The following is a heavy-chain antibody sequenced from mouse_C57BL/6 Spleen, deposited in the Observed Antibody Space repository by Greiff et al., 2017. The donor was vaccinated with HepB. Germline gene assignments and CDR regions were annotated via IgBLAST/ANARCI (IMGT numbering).Heavy chain of an antibody. CDR2: INPSSGYT. V-gene: IGHV1-7*01. CDR3: ARGGRLRQDAMDY. CDR1: GYTFTSYW. Sequence: VQLQQSGAELAKPGASVKLSCKASGYTFTSYWMHWVKQRPGQGLEWIGYINPSSGYTKYNQKFKDKATLTADKSSSTAYLQLSSLTYEDSAVYYCARGGRLRQDAMDYWGQGTSVTVSS. D-gene: IGHD2-4*01. J-gene: IGHJ4*01.